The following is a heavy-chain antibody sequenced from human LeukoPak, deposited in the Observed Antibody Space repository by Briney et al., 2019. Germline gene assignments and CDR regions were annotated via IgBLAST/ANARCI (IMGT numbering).Heavy chain of an antibody. CDR1: GFTFSSYE. D-gene: IGHD6-19*01. CDR3: ARAATVAGITS. V-gene: IGHV3-48*03. Sequence: GGSLRLSCAASGFTFSSYEMNWVRQAPGKGLEWVSYISSSGSTIYYADSVKGRFTISRDNAKNSLYLQMNSLRAEDTAVYYCARAATVAGITSWGQGTLVTVSS. CDR2: ISSSGSTI. J-gene: IGHJ5*02.